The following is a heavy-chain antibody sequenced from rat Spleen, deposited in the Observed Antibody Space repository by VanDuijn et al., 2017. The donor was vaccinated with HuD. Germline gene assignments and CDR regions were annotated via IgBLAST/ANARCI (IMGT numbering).Heavy chain of an antibody. CDR1: GFTFSNYG. D-gene: IGHD1-2*01. Sequence: EVQLVESGGGLVQPGRSLKLSCAASGFTFSNYGMAWVRQAPTKGLEWVATISYDGSSTYYRDSVKGRFTISRDNAKSTIYLQMDSLRSEDTATYYCARHEYYSSYIYEYVMDAWGQGASVTVSS. J-gene: IGHJ4*01. CDR2: ISYDGSST. CDR3: ARHEYYSSYIYEYVMDA. V-gene: IGHV5-29*01.